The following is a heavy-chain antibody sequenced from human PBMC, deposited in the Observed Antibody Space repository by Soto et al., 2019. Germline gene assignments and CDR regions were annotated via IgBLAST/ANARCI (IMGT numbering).Heavy chain of an antibody. D-gene: IGHD3-10*01. Sequence: QVQLQESGPGLVKPSQTLSLTCTVSGGSISSGGYYWSWIRQHPGKGLERIGYIYYSGSTYYNPSLKSRVTISVDTSKNQFSLKLSSVTAADTAVYYCATTPALNLGYYGSGSYPDYWGQGTLVTVSS. CDR1: GGSISSGGYY. V-gene: IGHV4-31*03. CDR3: ATTPALNLGYYGSGSYPDY. J-gene: IGHJ4*02. CDR2: IYYSGST.